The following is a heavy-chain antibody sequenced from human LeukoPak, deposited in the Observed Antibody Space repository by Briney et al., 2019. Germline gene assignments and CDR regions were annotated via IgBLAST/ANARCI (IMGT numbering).Heavy chain of an antibody. J-gene: IGHJ4*02. V-gene: IGHV3-30*04. CDR1: GCTFTSHS. CDR2: LSDAGRVT. Sequence: GGTLSLSCAASGCTFTSHSVHWVRQAPGKGLEWVAVLSDAGRVTLYSDSVKGRFTVSRDNPNNTLFLQMNSLRAEDSAVYYCARDIRGYIQSDGYFDYWGRGTLVTVSS. D-gene: IGHD1-1*01. CDR3: ARDIRGYIQSDGYFDY.